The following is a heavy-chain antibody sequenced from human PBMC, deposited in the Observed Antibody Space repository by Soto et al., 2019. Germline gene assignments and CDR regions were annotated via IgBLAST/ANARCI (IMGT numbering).Heavy chain of an antibody. V-gene: IGHV3-30*18. CDR2: ISYDGSNK. J-gene: IGHJ1*01. CDR1: GFTFSSYG. CDR3: AKVDRVDDYSNIYSEYFQH. Sequence: QVQLVESGGGVVQPGRSLRLSCAASGFTFSSYGMHWVRQAPGKGLEWVAVISYDGSNKYYADSVKGRFTISRDNSKNTLYLQMNSLRAEDTAVYYCAKVDRVDDYSNIYSEYFQHWGQGTLVTVSS. D-gene: IGHD4-4*01.